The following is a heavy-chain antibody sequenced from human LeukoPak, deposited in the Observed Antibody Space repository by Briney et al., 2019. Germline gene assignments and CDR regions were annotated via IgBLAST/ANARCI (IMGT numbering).Heavy chain of an antibody. J-gene: IGHJ4*02. CDR1: VYTFTDYH. CDR3: ARDGDSVMVEFDY. CDR2: IYPNNGGT. V-gene: IGHV1-2*02. Sequence: ASVKVSCKASVYTFTDYHLYWVRQAPGQGLEWMGWIYPNNGGTNYAQKFQGRVTMTRDTSISTAYMELSRLRSDDTAVYYCARDGDSVMVEFDYWGQGTLVTVSS. D-gene: IGHD5-18*01.